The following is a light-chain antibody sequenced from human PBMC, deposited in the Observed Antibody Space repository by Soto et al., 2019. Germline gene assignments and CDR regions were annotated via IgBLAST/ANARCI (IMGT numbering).Light chain of an antibody. Sequence: QSVLTQPPSASSTPGQTVTILGFGSTPTIGTFYVSWYQHLPGTAPKLLIYLGDQRASGVSDRFSGSKSGTSASLAINGLRSDDEADYYCAAWDDNLNAYVFGSGTKLTVL. CDR2: LGD. CDR1: TPTIGTFY. J-gene: IGLJ1*01. CDR3: AAWDDNLNAYV. V-gene: IGLV1-47*02.